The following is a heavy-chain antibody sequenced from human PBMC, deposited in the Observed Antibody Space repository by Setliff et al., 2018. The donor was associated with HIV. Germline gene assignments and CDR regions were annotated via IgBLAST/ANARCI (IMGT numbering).Heavy chain of an antibody. CDR2: IRYDGSDN. CDR1: GFTFSNYG. D-gene: IGHD3-3*01. V-gene: IGHV3-30*02. J-gene: IGHJ6*03. Sequence: GGSLRLSCAASGFTFSNYGMHWVRQAPGKGQEWVIFIRYDGSDNYYIAAVKGRFTISRDNSKNTLYLQMYSLRDEDTAVYYCAKEVGGGSGHYPLYMDVWGKGTTVTVSS. CDR3: AKEVGGGSGHYPLYMDV.